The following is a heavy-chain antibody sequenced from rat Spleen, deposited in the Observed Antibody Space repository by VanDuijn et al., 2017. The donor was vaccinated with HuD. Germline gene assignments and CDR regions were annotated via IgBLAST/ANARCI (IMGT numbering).Heavy chain of an antibody. CDR1: GFFFTKYN. J-gene: IGHJ3*01. Sequence: EVQLVESGGGLVQPGSPLKLSCAASGFFFTKYNMHWIRQATTKGLEWVASINPGGYNTYYRDSVRGRFTISSDNARTTLYLQMDSLRSEDTAMYFCARETNWERRFDYWGQGTLVTVSS. CDR2: INPGGYNT. CDR3: ARETNWERRFDY. V-gene: IGHV5-19*01. D-gene: IGHD5-1*01.